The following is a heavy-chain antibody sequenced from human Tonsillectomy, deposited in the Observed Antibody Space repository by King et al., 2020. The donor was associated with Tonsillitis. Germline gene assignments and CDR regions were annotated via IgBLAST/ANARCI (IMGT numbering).Heavy chain of an antibody. CDR3: AREFTDGSGSHYFYYGLDV. CDR2: ISYTGST. J-gene: IGHJ6*02. Sequence: QLQESGPGLVKPSETLSLTCTVSGGSFSTYYWIWIRQPPGKGLEWIGYISYTGSTNYNPSLKSRVTISVDTSKNQFSQKLSSVTAADTAVYYCAREFTDGSGSHYFYYGLDVWGQGTTVTVSS. CDR1: GGSFSTYY. V-gene: IGHV4-59*01. D-gene: IGHD3-10*01.